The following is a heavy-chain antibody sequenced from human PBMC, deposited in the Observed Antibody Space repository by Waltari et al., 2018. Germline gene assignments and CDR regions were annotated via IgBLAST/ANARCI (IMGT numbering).Heavy chain of an antibody. Sequence: QVQLQESGPGLVKPSETLSLTCIVSSYSISDGYYWGWIRQTPGQGLEWIGSINHSGSAYYNSPLKCRATMSIDTSKNQFSLRLRSVTAADTAVYYCAREVAYGDYLGRFDIWGQGTMVTVSS. J-gene: IGHJ3*02. CDR3: AREVAYGDYLGRFDI. CDR2: INHSGSA. D-gene: IGHD4-17*01. V-gene: IGHV4-38-2*02. CDR1: SYSISDGYY.